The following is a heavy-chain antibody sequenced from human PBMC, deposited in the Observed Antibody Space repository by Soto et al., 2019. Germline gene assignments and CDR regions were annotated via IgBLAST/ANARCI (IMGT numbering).Heavy chain of an antibody. V-gene: IGHV1-69*01. Sequence: QVPLVQSGAEVKKPGSSVTVSCKASGGTFSSYAIHWVRQAPGQGLEWMGGIIPKYGPAKYAQRFQGRVTITADESTTTVYMELTSLTSRDTAVYYCARVTSMVRGVIDNGFDPWGHGTLVTVSS. CDR3: ARVTSMVRGVIDNGFDP. J-gene: IGHJ5*02. CDR1: GGTFSSYA. D-gene: IGHD3-10*01. CDR2: IIPKYGPA.